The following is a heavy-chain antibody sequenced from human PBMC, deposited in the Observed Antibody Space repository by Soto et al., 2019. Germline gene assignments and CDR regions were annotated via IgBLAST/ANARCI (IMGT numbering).Heavy chain of an antibody. Sequence: ASVKVSCKASGYTFTSYGISWVRQAPGQGLEWMGWISAYNGNTNYAQKLQGRVTMTTDTSTSTAYMELRSLRSDDTAVYYCARETVGFLEWTLYYYYGMDVWGKGTTFTVSS. V-gene: IGHV1-18*04. CDR3: ARETVGFLEWTLYYYYGMDV. CDR2: ISAYNGNT. CDR1: GYTFTSYG. D-gene: IGHD3-3*02. J-gene: IGHJ6*04.